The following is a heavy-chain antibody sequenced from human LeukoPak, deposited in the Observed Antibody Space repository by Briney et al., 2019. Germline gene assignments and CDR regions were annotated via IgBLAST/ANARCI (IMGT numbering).Heavy chain of an antibody. V-gene: IGHV3-7*01. J-gene: IGHJ4*02. Sequence: GGSLRLSCAAFGFTFSSYWMSWVRQAPGKGLEWVANIKQDGSEKYYVDSVKGRFTISRDNAKNSLYLQMNSLRAEDTAVYYCARDLYRIVVVPHYFDYWGQGTLVTVSS. CDR2: IKQDGSEK. D-gene: IGHD3-22*01. CDR3: ARDLYRIVVVPHYFDY. CDR1: GFTFSSYW.